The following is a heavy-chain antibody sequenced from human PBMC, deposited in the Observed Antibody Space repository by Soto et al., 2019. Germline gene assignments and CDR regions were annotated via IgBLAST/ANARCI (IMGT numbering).Heavy chain of an antibody. CDR2: IHHSGRT. Sequence: QVQLQESGPGLVKPSGTLSLTCAVSGDSISSDKWWSWVRQPPGKGLEWIGEIHHSGRTNYNPSLXRRVTILVEKSKNQVSLELSSMPAADTAVYYCAGGGDWQFDYWGQGTLVTVSS. V-gene: IGHV4-4*02. CDR1: GDSISSDKW. D-gene: IGHD2-21*02. J-gene: IGHJ4*02. CDR3: AGGGDWQFDY.